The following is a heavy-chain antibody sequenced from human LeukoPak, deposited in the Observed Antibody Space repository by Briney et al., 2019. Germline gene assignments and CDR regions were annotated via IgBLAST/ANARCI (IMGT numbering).Heavy chain of an antibody. CDR2: ISGSGGST. Sequence: GGSLRLSCEASGFTFSSYAMSWVRQAPGQGMEWVSAISGSGGSTYYADSVKGRFTISRDNSKNTLYLQMNSLRAEDTAVYYCAKGRDYDYFLDYWGQGTLVTVSS. CDR3: AKGRDYDYFLDY. V-gene: IGHV3-23*01. D-gene: IGHD2/OR15-2a*01. J-gene: IGHJ4*02. CDR1: GFTFSSYA.